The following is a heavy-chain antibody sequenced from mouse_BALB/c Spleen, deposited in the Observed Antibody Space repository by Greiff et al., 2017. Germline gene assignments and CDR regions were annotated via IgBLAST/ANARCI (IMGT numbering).Heavy chain of an antibody. J-gene: IGHJ3*01. Sequence: EVKLMESGPELVKPGASVKMSCKASGYTFTDYYMDWVKQSHGESFEWIGRVNPYNGGTSYNQKFKGKATLTVDKSSSTAYMELNSLTSEDSAVYYCARGTSWGQGTLVTVSA. V-gene: IGHV1-19*01. D-gene: IGHD3-1*01. CDR2: VNPYNGGT. CDR3: ARGTS. CDR1: GYTFTDYY.